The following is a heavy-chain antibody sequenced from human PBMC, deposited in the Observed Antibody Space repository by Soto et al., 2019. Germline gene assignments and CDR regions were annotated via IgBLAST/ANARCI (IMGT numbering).Heavy chain of an antibody. CDR2: IIPIFGTA. D-gene: IGHD2-15*01. J-gene: IGHJ3*02. V-gene: IGHV1-69*01. CDR1: GGTFSSYA. Sequence: QVQLVQSGAEVKKPGSSVKVSCKASGGTFSSYAISWVRQAPGQGLEWLGGIIPIFGTANYAQKFQGRVTITADESTGPAYRELSSLRSEDTAVYYCARDCSGGSCYFNDAFDIWGQGTMVTVSS. CDR3: ARDCSGGSCYFNDAFDI.